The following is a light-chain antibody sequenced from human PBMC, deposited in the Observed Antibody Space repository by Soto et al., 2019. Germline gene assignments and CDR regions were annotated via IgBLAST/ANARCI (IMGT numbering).Light chain of an antibody. V-gene: IGKV1-5*01. CDR3: EQYNSYSA. J-gene: IGKJ4*01. CDR1: QSISSW. CDR2: DAS. Sequence: DIQMTQSPSTLSASVGDRVTITCRASQSISSWLAWYQQKPGKVPKLLIYDASSLESGVPTRRTGSGSGPEFTRTISSAQPDEFENYYCEQYNSYSAFGGGTKVQIK.